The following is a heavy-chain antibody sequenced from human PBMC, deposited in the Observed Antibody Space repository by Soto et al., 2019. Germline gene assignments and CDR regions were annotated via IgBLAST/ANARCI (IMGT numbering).Heavy chain of an antibody. D-gene: IGHD3-10*01. V-gene: IGHV4-30-2*01. CDR1: GGSISSGGYS. J-gene: IGHJ4*02. Sequence: QLQLQESGSGLVKPSQTLSLTCAVSGGSISSGGYSWSWIRQPPGEGLEWIGYIYHSGSTYYNPSLKSRVTISVDRSKNQFSLKLSSVTAADTAVYYCARGDYYGSGSYYSYWGQGTLVTVSS. CDR3: ARGDYYGSGSYYSY. CDR2: IYHSGST.